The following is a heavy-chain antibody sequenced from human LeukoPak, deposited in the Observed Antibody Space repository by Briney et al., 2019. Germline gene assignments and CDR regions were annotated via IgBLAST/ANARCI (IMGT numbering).Heavy chain of an antibody. D-gene: IGHD2-2*01. Sequence: GASVTVSCTASGYTFTSYGISWVRQAPGQGLEWMGWISAYNGNTNYAQKLQGRVTMTTDTSTSTAYMELRSLRSDDTAVYYRARDLLGYCSSTSCFYYYGMDVWGQGTTVTVSS. CDR1: GYTFTSYG. V-gene: IGHV1-18*01. J-gene: IGHJ6*02. CDR3: ARDLLGYCSSTSCFYYYGMDV. CDR2: ISAYNGNT.